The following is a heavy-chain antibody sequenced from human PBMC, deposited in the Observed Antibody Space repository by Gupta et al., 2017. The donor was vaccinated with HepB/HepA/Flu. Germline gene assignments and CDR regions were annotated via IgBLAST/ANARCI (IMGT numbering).Heavy chain of an antibody. CDR3: ARDLPQPGIAAYYYYYMDV. CDR1: GFTFSSYS. V-gene: IGHV3-21*01. Sequence: EVQLVESGGGLVKPGGSLRLSCAASGFTFSSYSMNWVRQAPGKGLEWVSSISSSSSYIYYADSVKGRFTISRDNAKNSLYLQMNSLRAEDTAVYYCARDLPQPGIAAYYYYYMDVWGKGTTVTVSS. CDR2: ISSSSSYI. D-gene: IGHD6-25*01. J-gene: IGHJ6*03.